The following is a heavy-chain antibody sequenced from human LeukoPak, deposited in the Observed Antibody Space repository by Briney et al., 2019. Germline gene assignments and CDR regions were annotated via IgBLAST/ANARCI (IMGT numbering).Heavy chain of an antibody. J-gene: IGHJ2*01. V-gene: IGHV4-39*01. Sequence: PSETLSLTCTVSGGSISSSSYYWGWIRQPPGKGLEWIGSIYYSGSTYYNPSLKSRVTISVDTSKNQFSLKLSSVTAADTAVYYCARPKLGTVWYFDLWGRGTLVTVSS. D-gene: IGHD7-27*01. CDR2: IYYSGST. CDR3: ARPKLGTVWYFDL. CDR1: GGSISSSSYY.